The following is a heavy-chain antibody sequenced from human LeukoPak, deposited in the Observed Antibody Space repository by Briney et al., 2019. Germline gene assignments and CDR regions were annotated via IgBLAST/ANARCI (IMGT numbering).Heavy chain of an antibody. J-gene: IGHJ4*02. CDR1: GFTFSSYG. CDR3: ATDRSSSSSFDY. V-gene: IGHV3-30*03. CDR2: MAYDGSNE. D-gene: IGHD6-6*01. Sequence: GSLRLSCAASGFTFSSYGMHWVRQAPGKGLEWVADMAYDGSNEYYADSVKGRFTLSRDNSKNTLYLKMNSLRTEDTAVYHCATDRSSSSSFDYWGQGTLVTVSS.